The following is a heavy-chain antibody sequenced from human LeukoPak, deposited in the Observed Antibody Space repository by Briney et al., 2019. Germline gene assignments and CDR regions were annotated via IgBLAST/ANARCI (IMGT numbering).Heavy chain of an antibody. CDR3: ARSRGWSKGAFDI. CDR1: GGSISSYY. Sequence: SETLSLTCTVSGGSISSYYWSWIRQPPGKGLEWIGYIYYSGSTNYNPSLKSRVTISVDTSKNQFSLKLSSVTAADTAVYYCARSRGWSKGAFDIWGQGTMVTVSS. V-gene: IGHV4-59*01. J-gene: IGHJ3*02. D-gene: IGHD6-19*01. CDR2: IYYSGST.